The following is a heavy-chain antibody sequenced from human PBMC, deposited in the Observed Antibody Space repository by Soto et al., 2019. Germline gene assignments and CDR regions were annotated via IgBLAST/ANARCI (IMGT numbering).Heavy chain of an antibody. CDR1: GYSFSNYW. D-gene: IGHD2-2*01. CDR2: MYPGDSQT. V-gene: IGHV5-51*01. CDR3: ARDDTAMGYYSMDV. J-gene: IGHJ6*02. Sequence: GASLNISCQTSGYSFSNYWIGRVRPMPAKGLERVGVMYPGDSQTRYSPSFQGQATISVDKSISTAYLHWRSLKASDPAMYYCARDDTAMGYYSMDVWGQGTTVTVSS.